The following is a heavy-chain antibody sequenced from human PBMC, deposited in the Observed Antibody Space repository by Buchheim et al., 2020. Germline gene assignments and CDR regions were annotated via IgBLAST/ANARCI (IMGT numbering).Heavy chain of an antibody. Sequence: QVQLVQSGAEVKKPGASVKVSCKASGYTFTSYYIHWVRQAPGQGLEWMGIINPSGGSTSYAQRFQGRVTMTRDTPTSTVYMELSSLTSEETAVYYCARGVAVAGRHYDYYYMDVWGKGTT. CDR2: INPSGGST. D-gene: IGHD6-19*01. CDR1: GYTFTSYY. V-gene: IGHV1-46*01. CDR3: ARGVAVAGRHYDYYYMDV. J-gene: IGHJ6*03.